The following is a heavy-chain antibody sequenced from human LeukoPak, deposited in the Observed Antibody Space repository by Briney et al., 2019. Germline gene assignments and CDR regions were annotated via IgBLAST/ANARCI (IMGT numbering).Heavy chain of an antibody. V-gene: IGHV3-21*01. CDR2: ISSSSSYI. CDR1: GFAFSSYG. J-gene: IGHJ4*02. D-gene: IGHD3-10*01. CDR3: VSSGILGY. Sequence: NPGGSLRLSCAASGFAFSSYGMNWVRQAPGKGLEWVSSISSSSSYIYYADSVKGRFTISRDNAKNSLYLQMNSLRAEDTAVYYCVSSGILGYWGQGTLVTVSS.